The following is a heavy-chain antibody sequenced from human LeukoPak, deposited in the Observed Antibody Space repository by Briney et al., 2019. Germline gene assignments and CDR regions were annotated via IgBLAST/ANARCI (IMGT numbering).Heavy chain of an antibody. D-gene: IGHD4-17*01. Sequence: PGGSLRLSCAASGFTFSGSAMHWVRQASGKGLEWVGRIRSKANSYATAYAASVKGRFTISRDDSKNTAYLQMNSLKTEDTAVYYCTRVPYDYGDYYYYYYMDVWGKGTTVTVSS. J-gene: IGHJ6*03. V-gene: IGHV3-73*01. CDR1: GFTFSGSA. CDR2: IRSKANSYAT. CDR3: TRVPYDYGDYYYYYYMDV.